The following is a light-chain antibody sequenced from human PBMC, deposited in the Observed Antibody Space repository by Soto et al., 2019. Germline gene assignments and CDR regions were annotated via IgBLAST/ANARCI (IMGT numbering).Light chain of an antibody. V-gene: IGKV3-20*01. J-gene: IGKJ3*01. CDR3: QQYGSSQFT. CDR2: DTS. CDR1: QSVNNNY. Sequence: EIVLMQSPGTLSLSPGEGATLSCRASQSVNNNYLAWYQQRPGQAPTVLIFDTSRRATGVPDRFSGSGSGTDFTLRISRVEPVYFVVYYCQQYGSSQFTFGPGTKVNIK.